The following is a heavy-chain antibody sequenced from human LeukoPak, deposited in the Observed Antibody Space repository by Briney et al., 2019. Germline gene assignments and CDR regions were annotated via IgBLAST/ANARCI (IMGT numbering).Heavy chain of an antibody. Sequence: SVKVSCKASGGTFSSYAISWVRQAPGQGLEWMGGIIPIFGTANYAQKFQGRVTITADKSTSTAYMELSSLRSEDTAAYYCAGSSSSWYNWFDPWGQGTLVTVSS. CDR3: AGSSSSWYNWFDP. CDR1: GGTFSSYA. J-gene: IGHJ5*02. CDR2: IIPIFGTA. D-gene: IGHD6-13*01. V-gene: IGHV1-69*06.